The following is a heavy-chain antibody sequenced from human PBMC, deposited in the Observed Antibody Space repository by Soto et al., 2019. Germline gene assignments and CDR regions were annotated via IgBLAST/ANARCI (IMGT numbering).Heavy chain of an antibody. J-gene: IGHJ4*02. Sequence: QVQLQESGPGLVRPSQTLSLTCAVSSGSIRSGDYYWTWIRQPPGKGLEWIGYIDHSGSAYYNPSLKSRATISLDTSNSGFSLKLTSVTAADTAVYFCAGELGTFYFEHWGQGRLVTVSS. CDR2: IDHSGSA. CDR1: SGSIRSGDYY. V-gene: IGHV4-30-4*01. D-gene: IGHD7-27*01. CDR3: AGELGTFYFEH.